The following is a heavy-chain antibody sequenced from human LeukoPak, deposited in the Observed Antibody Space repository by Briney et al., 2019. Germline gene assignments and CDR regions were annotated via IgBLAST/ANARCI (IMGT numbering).Heavy chain of an antibody. V-gene: IGHV3-48*03. D-gene: IGHD3-10*02. Sequence: GGSLRLSCAASGFTFSDYEINWVRQAPGKGLEWVSCISTSGSTTYYADSVKGRFTISRGNAKNSLFLQMNTLTAEDTAVYYCARGALHVFDYWGQGTPVTVSS. CDR2: ISTSGSTT. CDR3: ARGALHVFDY. CDR1: GFTFSDYE. J-gene: IGHJ4*02.